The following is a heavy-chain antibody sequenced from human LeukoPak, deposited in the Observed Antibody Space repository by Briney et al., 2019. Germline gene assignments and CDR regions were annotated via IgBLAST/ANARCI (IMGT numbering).Heavy chain of an antibody. V-gene: IGHV3-7*01. D-gene: IGHD7-27*01. Sequence: HPGGSLRLSCAAAGFTLSRYWMSWVRQATGKGLECVANIKEDGSEALYVDSVKGRFTISRDNAKDSLYLQMNSLRAEDTAVYYCARDYTGGWNDYWGQGIRVTVSS. CDR2: IKEDGSEA. CDR1: GFTLSRYW. J-gene: IGHJ4*02. CDR3: ARDYTGGWNDY.